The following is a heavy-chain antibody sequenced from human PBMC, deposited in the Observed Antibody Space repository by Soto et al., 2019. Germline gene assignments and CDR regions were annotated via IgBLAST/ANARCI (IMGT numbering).Heavy chain of an antibody. V-gene: IGHV3-15*01. CDR3: TTDQRQRVAGAFDI. CDR2: IKSKTDGGTT. D-gene: IGHD6-6*01. CDR1: GFTFSNAW. J-gene: IGHJ3*02. Sequence: GGSLRLSCAASGFTFSNAWMSWVRQAPGKGLEWVGRIKSKTDGGTTDYAAPVKGRFTISRDDSKNTLYLQMNSLKTEDTAVYYCTTDQRQRVAGAFDIWGQGTMVTVSS.